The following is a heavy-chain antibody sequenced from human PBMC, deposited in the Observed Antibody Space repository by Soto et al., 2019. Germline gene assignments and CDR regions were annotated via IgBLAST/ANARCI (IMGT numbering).Heavy chain of an antibody. D-gene: IGHD1-20*01. CDR3: AKDRGNWNSYGMDV. V-gene: IGHV3-23*01. CDR1: GFTISSYA. Sequence: PGGSLRHYCAASGFTISSYAMSWVRQAPGKGLEWVSAISGSGGSTYYADSVKGRFTIPRDNSKNTLYLQMNSLRAEDTAVYYCAKDRGNWNSYGMDVWGQGTTVTVSS. J-gene: IGHJ6*02. CDR2: ISGSGGST.